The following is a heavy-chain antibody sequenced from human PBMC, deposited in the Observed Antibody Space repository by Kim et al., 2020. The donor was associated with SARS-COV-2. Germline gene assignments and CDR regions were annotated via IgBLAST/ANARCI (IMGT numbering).Heavy chain of an antibody. Sequence: NPSLKSRVTISVDTSKNQFSLKLSSVTAADTAVYYCARDPGSSWGGWFDPWGQGTLVTVSS. CDR3: ARDPGSSWGGWFDP. V-gene: IGHV4-59*01. J-gene: IGHJ5*02. D-gene: IGHD6-13*01.